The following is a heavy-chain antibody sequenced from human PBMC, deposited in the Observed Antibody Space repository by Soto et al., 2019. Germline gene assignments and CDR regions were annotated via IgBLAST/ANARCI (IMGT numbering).Heavy chain of an antibody. CDR2: IDPSDSYS. CDR1: GYSFTNYL. V-gene: IGHV5-10-1*01. Sequence: PGESLKISFKGSGYSFTNYLISWVRQMPVQGLEWMGRIDPSDSYSNYGPSFQGLVTISNEKSISTVYLQWTSLKASDTAMYFCARHRGGKMHTRLDVWGQGTAVAVCS. CDR3: ARHRGGKMHTRLDV. J-gene: IGHJ6*02. D-gene: IGHD2-15*01.